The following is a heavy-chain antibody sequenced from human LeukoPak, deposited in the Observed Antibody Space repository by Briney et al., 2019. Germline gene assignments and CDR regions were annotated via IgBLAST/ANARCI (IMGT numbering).Heavy chain of an antibody. V-gene: IGHV3-48*03. Sequence: GGSLRLSCAAYGFTFSSHNMNWFRQAPGKGLEWISHISDSGSIYYADSVKGRFTISRDNARNSLYMHMNSLRAEDTAVYYCARDNGDHIWDSWGQGTLVTV. CDR3: ARDNGDHIWDS. D-gene: IGHD7-27*01. CDR2: ISDSGSI. J-gene: IGHJ4*02. CDR1: GFTFSSHN.